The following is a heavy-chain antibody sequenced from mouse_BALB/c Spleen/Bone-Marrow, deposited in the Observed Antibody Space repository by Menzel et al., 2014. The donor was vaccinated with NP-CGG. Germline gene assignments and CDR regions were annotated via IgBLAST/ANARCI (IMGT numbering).Heavy chain of an antibody. CDR3: ARSGTVVDPALIN. V-gene: IGHV1-4*01. J-gene: IGHJ3*01. CDR1: DNPFTSYR. CDR2: INASTGYT. Sequence: VYPYQSAAELARPGASVEMSDPASDNPFTSYRMNWVRRRLGPALAWNGYINASTGYTEYNQKFKVKATLTADKSSSTAYMQLSSLTSEDSAVYYCARSGTVVDPALINWGQGTLVTVSA. D-gene: IGHD1-1*01.